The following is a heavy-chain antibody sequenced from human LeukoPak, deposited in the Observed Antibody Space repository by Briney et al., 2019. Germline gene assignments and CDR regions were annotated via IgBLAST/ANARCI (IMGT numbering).Heavy chain of an antibody. Sequence: SETLSLTCTVSGGSISSYYWSWIRQPPGKGLEWIGYIYYSGSTYYNPSLKSRVTISVDTSENQFSLKLSSVTAADTAMYYCANYESWGQGTLVTVSS. J-gene: IGHJ5*02. CDR1: GGSISSYY. CDR3: ANYES. CDR2: IYYSGST. D-gene: IGHD3-16*01. V-gene: IGHV4-59*04.